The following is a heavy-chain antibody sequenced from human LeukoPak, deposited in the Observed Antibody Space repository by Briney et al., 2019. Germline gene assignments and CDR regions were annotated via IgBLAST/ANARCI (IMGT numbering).Heavy chain of an antibody. V-gene: IGHV3-48*02. CDR3: ARVWQLGV. Sequence: PGGSLRLSCAASGFTFSTSGMNWVRQAPGKGLQWVAYISSRSETKYYAASVKGRFAISRDNARNSLYLQMNSLRDDDTALYYCARVWQLGVWGQGTAVTVSS. J-gene: IGHJ6*02. CDR2: ISSRSETK. D-gene: IGHD3-10*01. CDR1: GFTFSTSG.